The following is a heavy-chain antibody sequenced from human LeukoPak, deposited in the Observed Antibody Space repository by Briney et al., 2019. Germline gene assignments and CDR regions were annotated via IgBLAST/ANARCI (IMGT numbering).Heavy chain of an antibody. V-gene: IGHV3-30-3*01. D-gene: IGHD2-8*02. CDR2: ISYDGSNK. Sequence: PGRSLRLSCAASGFTFSSYAMHWVRQAPGKGLEWVAVISYDGSNKYYADSVKGRFTISRDNSKNTLYLQMNSLRAEDTAVYYCARDLVVPPRSGNWFDPWGQGTLVTVSS. CDR3: ARDLVVPPRSGNWFDP. J-gene: IGHJ5*02. CDR1: GFTFSSYA.